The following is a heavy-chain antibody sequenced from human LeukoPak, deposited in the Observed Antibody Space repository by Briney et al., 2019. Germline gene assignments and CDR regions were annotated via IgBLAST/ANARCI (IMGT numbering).Heavy chain of an antibody. Sequence: ASVKVSCKASGGTFSSYGISWVRQAPGQGLEWMGGIIPIFGTANYAQKFQGRVTITADKSTSTAYMELNSLRAEDTAVYYCARSGRTYLDFDYWGQGTLVTVSS. V-gene: IGHV1-69*06. CDR1: GGTFSSYG. CDR2: IIPIFGTA. D-gene: IGHD3-10*01. CDR3: ARSGRTYLDFDY. J-gene: IGHJ4*02.